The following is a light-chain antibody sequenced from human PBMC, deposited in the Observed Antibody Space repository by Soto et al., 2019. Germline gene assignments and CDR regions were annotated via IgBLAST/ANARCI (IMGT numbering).Light chain of an antibody. CDR3: QQYYSTP. Sequence: DIVMTQSPDSLALSLGERATINCKSSQNVLYSSNNKNYLAWFQQKPGQPPKLLIYWASTRESGVPDRFSGSGSGTDFALTISRLQTEDVAIYYCQQYYSTPFGPGTKVDIK. CDR1: QNVLYSSNNKNY. CDR2: WAS. V-gene: IGKV4-1*01. J-gene: IGKJ3*01.